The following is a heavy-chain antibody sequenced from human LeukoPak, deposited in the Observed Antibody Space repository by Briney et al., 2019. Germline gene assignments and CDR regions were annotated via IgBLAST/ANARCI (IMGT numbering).Heavy chain of an antibody. CDR2: ISYDGSNK. Sequence: PGRSLRLSCAASGFTFSSYGMHWVRQAPGKGLEWVAVISYDGSNKYYADSVKGRFTISRDNSKNTLYLQMNSLRAEDTAVCYCAKDQARWLQPDYWGQGTLVTVSS. D-gene: IGHD5-24*01. CDR1: GFTFSSYG. V-gene: IGHV3-30*18. J-gene: IGHJ4*02. CDR3: AKDQARWLQPDY.